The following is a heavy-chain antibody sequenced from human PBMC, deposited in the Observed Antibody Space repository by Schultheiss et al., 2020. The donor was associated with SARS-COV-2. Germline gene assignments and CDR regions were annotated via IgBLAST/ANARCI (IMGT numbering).Heavy chain of an antibody. CDR2: IYTSGST. Sequence: GSLRLSCTVSGGSINGYYWTWIRQPPGKGLEWIGRIYTSGSTNYNPSLKSRVTMSVDTSKNQFSLKLSSVTAADTAVYYCAARGVSYYYGMDVWGQGTTVTVSS. CDR3: AARGVSYYYGMDV. V-gene: IGHV4-4*07. J-gene: IGHJ6*02. CDR1: GGSINGYY. D-gene: IGHD3-16*01.